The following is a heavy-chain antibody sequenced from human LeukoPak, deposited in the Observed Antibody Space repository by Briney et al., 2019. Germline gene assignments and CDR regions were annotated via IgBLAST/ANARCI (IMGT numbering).Heavy chain of an antibody. J-gene: IGHJ6*02. V-gene: IGHV1-18*01. CDR2: ISAYNGNT. D-gene: IGHD3-10*01. CDR1: GYTFTSYG. CDR3: ARDEGSGSHYYYYYGMDV. Sequence: ASVKVSCKAFGYTFTSYGIRWVRQAPGQGLEWMGWISAYNGNTNYAQKLQGRVTMTTDTSTSTAYMELRSLRSDDTAVYYCARDEGSGSHYYYYYGMDVWGQGTTVTVSS.